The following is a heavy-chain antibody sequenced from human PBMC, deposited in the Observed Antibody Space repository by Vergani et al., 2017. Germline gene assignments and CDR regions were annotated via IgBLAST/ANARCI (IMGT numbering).Heavy chain of an antibody. Sequence: QVQLVQSGAEVKKPGASVKVSCKVSGYTLTELSMHWVRQAPGKGLEWMGWISAYNGNTNYAQKLQGRVTMTTDTSTSTAYMELRSLRSDDTAVYYCARTYYDFWSGYYMDYYYYMDVWGKGTTVTVSS. V-gene: IGHV1-18*01. CDR3: ARTYYDFWSGYYMDYYYYMDV. D-gene: IGHD3-3*01. CDR2: ISAYNGNT. J-gene: IGHJ6*03. CDR1: GYTLTELS.